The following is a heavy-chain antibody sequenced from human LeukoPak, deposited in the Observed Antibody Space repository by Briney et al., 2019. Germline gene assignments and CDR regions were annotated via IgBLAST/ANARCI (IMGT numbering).Heavy chain of an antibody. D-gene: IGHD2-21*02. CDR1: GFTFSSYG. CDR2: IRYDGSNK. V-gene: IGHV3-30*02. Sequence: GGSLRLSCAASGFTFSSYGMHWVRQAPGKGLEWVAFIRYDGSNKYYADSVKGRFTISRDNSKNTLYLQMKSLRAEDTAVYYCAKDGSYDNSSWLEVTATADYYYYMDVWGKGTTVTVSS. J-gene: IGHJ6*03. CDR3: AKDGSYDNSSWLEVTATADYYYYMDV.